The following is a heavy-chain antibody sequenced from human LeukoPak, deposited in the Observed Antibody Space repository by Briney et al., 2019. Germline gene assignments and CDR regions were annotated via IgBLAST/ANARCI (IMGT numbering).Heavy chain of an antibody. J-gene: IGHJ5*02. D-gene: IGHD2-15*01. CDR1: GFTFSSYS. Sequence: GGSLRLSCVASGFTFSSYSMIWVRQAPEKGLEWVSYISSSSSTIYQADAVKGRFTISRDNAKNSLYLQMNSLRDEDTAVYYCARGEAVVVAANHWGQGTLVTVSS. CDR2: ISSSSSTI. CDR3: ARGEAVVVAANH. V-gene: IGHV3-48*02.